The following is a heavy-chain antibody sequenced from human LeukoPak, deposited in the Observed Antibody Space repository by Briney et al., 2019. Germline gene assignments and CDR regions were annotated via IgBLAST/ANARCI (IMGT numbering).Heavy chain of an antibody. J-gene: IGHJ3*02. D-gene: IGHD2-21*02. CDR2: IHSSGNS. V-gene: IGHV4-39*07. CDR1: GGSISGTDLY. Sequence: SETLSLTCTVSGGSISGTDLYWGWLRQLPGKGLEWIGNIHSSGNSFCNPSLKSRVTISVDTSKNQFSLKLSSVTAADTAVYYCARSGYIVVVTALYAFDIWGQGTMVTVSS. CDR3: ARSGYIVVVTALYAFDI.